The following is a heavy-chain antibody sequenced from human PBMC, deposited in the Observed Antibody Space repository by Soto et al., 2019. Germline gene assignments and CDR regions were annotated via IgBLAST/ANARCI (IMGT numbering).Heavy chain of an antibody. V-gene: IGHV4-59*02. Sequence: SETLSLTCTVSGASVSSYYWSWIRQPPGKGLEWLGYILYTGNTNYNPSLKSRVTMSVDTSKNQVSLKLSAVTAADTAVYFCARAAYGSGSYYAPYYYYAMDVWGQGTTVTVSS. CDR3: ARAAYGSGSYYAPYYYYAMDV. CDR1: GASVSSYY. D-gene: IGHD3-10*01. CDR2: ILYTGNT. J-gene: IGHJ6*02.